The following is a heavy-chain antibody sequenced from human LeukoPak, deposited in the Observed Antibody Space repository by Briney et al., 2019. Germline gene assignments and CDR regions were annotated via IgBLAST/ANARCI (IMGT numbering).Heavy chain of an antibody. D-gene: IGHD6-13*01. V-gene: IGHV4-39*01. CDR1: GGSISSSSYY. CDR2: IYYSGST. CDR3: ARRRVIASLSSWFDP. J-gene: IGHJ5*02. Sequence: PSETLSLTCTVSGGSISSSSYYWGWIRQPPGKGLEWIGSIYYSGSTYYNPSLKSRVTISVDTSKNQFSLKLSSVTAADTAVYYCARRRVIASLSSWFDPWGQGTLVTVSS.